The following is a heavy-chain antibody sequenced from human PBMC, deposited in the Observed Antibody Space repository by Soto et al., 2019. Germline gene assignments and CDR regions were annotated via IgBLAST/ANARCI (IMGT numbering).Heavy chain of an antibody. CDR2: MSYSGNS. CDR1: GASMNSRTYF. CDR3: VRLYNFGPGGMDV. Sequence: SETLSLTCTVSGASMNSRTYFWGWIRQPPGRGLGWIGSMSYSGNSHYNPSLKNRGTISIDTPKNQNSMKLSSVTAADTAVYYCVRLYNFGPGGMDVWGQGTTVTVSS. D-gene: IGHD1-1*01. V-gene: IGHV4-39*01. J-gene: IGHJ6*02.